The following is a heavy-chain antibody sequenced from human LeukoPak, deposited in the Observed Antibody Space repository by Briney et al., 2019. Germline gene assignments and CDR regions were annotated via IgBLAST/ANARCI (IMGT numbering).Heavy chain of an antibody. J-gene: IGHJ5*02. CDR2: IYHSGST. CDR3: ARTREYNWFDP. V-gene: IGHV4-30-2*01. CDR1: GGSISSGGYS. Sequence: SQTLSLTCAVSGGSISSGGYSWSWLRQPPGTGLEWIGYIYHSGSTYYNPSLKSRVTISVDRSKNQFSLKLSSVTAADTAVYYCARTREYNWFDPWGQGTLVTVSS. D-gene: IGHD3-10*01.